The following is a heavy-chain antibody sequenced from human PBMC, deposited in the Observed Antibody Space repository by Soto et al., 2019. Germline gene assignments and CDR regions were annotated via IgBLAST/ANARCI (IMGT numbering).Heavy chain of an antibody. V-gene: IGHV3-30*18. J-gene: IGHJ6*02. D-gene: IGHD6-13*01. CDR1: GFTFSSYG. Sequence: QVQLVESGGGVVQPGRSLRLSCAASGFTFSSYGMHWVRQAPGKGLEWVAVISYDGSNKYYADSVKGRFTISRDNSKNTLYLRMVSLRAEATAVYYCAKDRVLKSSSCLYYYYYGMDVWGQGTTVTVSS. CDR3: AKDRVLKSSSCLYYYYYGMDV. CDR2: ISYDGSNK.